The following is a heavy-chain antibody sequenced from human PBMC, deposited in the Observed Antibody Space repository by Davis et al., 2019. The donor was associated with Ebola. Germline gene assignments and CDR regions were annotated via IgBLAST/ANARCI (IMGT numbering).Heavy chain of an antibody. CDR3: VKTRSNWWNDALEI. CDR2: INSDGSST. Sequence: HTGGSLRLSCAASGFTFSSYWMHWVRHAPGKGLVWVSRINSDGSSTSYADSVKGRFTISRDNAKNTLDLQMNSLRPEDTAVYYCVKTRSNWWNDALEIWGRGTMVIVSS. V-gene: IGHV3-74*01. CDR1: GFTFSSYW. D-gene: IGHD2-8*02. J-gene: IGHJ3*02.